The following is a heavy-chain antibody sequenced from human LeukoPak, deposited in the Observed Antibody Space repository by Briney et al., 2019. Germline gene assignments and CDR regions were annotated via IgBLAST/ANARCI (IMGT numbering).Heavy chain of an antibody. CDR1: GGSFSGYY. V-gene: IGHV4-34*01. Sequence: PSETLSLTCAVYGGSFSGYYWSWIRQPPGKGLEWIGEINHSGSTNYNPSLKSRVTISVDTSKNQFSLKLSSVTAADTAVYYCARGSPSCRSTSCPFVDYWGQGTLVTVSS. CDR2: INHSGST. J-gene: IGHJ4*02. CDR3: ARGSPSCRSTSCPFVDY. D-gene: IGHD2-2*01.